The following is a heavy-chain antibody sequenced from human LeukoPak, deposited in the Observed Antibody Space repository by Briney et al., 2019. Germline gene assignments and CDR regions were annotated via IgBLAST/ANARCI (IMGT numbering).Heavy chain of an antibody. V-gene: IGHV3-7*01. Sequence: GGSLRLSCVGSGFTFRSHWVNWVRQSPGKGLEWVANIKPDGIDKYYVDSARGRFTVSRDNAKNSAFLQMNSLIAEDTAIYYCATISAQTFDIWGQGTLVSVSS. D-gene: IGHD5-24*01. J-gene: IGHJ3*02. CDR3: ATISAQTFDI. CDR1: GFTFRSHW. CDR2: IKPDGIDK.